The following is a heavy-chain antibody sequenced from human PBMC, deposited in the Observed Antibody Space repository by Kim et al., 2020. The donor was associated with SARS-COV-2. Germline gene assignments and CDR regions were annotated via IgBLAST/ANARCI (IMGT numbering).Heavy chain of an antibody. J-gene: IGHJ3*02. V-gene: IGHV5-51*01. D-gene: IGHD5-18*01. CDR3: ARRSTAMVLGAFDI. Sequence: TPSSQDQVTISADKSISTAYLQWSSLKASDTAMYYCARRSTAMVLGAFDIWGQGTMVTVSS.